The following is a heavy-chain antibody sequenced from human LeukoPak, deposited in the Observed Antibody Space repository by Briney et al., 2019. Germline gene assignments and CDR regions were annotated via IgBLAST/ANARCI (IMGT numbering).Heavy chain of an antibody. CDR3: ARVRITMIVPEYFDF. CDR1: GGSISSSSHY. Sequence: SETLSLTCTVSGGSISSSSHYGGWIRQPPGKGLEWIGSIYFTGKIYYNASLKSRVTVSLDTSKNHFSLKLNSVTAADTAVYYCARVRITMIVPEYFDFWGQGTLVTVSS. V-gene: IGHV4-39*07. D-gene: IGHD3-22*01. J-gene: IGHJ4*02. CDR2: IYFTGKI.